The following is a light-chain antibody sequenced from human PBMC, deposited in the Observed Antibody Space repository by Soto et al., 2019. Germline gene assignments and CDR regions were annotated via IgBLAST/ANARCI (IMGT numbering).Light chain of an antibody. J-gene: IGKJ3*01. CDR3: HQANSFPT. Sequence: DVQMTQSPSSVSASVGDRVTITCRASQSISSWLAWYQQKPGRAPKLLIYAASTLQSGVPARFSGSGSGTDFTLTISSLQPEDFATYYCHQANSFPTFGPGTKVDIK. CDR1: QSISSW. CDR2: AAS. V-gene: IGKV1-12*01.